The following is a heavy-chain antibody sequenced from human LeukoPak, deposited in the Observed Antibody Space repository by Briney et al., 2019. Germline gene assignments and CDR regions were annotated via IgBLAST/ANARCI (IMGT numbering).Heavy chain of an antibody. Sequence: GASLKIYFKGSGYRFTSYWIGWVRTMPGKGLEWMGIIYPGDSDTRYSPSFQGQVSISADKSISTAYLQWSSLKASDTAMYYCARLPPNYYGSGSPSKKRVALYGFDPWGQGTLVTVSS. CDR2: IYPGDSDT. D-gene: IGHD3-10*01. V-gene: IGHV5-51*01. CDR3: ARLPPNYYGSGSPSKKRVALYGFDP. CDR1: GYRFTSYW. J-gene: IGHJ5*02.